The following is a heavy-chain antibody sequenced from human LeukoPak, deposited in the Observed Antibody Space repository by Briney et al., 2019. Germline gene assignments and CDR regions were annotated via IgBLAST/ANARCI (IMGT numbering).Heavy chain of an antibody. V-gene: IGHV1-18*01. J-gene: IGHJ6*02. D-gene: IGHD3-10*01. CDR2: ISAYNGNT. CDR3: ARVQDGSGSYYNTITSYYYYYGMDV. CDR1: GYTFTSYG. Sequence: ASVKVSCKASGYTFTSYGISWVRQAPGQGLEWMGWISAYNGNTNYAQKLQGRVTMTTDTSTSTAYMELRSLRSDDTAVYCCARVQDGSGSYYNTITSYYYYYGMDVWGQGTTVTVSS.